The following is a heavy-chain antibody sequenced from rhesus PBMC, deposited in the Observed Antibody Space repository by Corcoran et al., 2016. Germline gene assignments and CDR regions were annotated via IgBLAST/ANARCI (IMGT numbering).Heavy chain of an antibody. Sequence: QLQLQESGPGVVKPSETLSLTCAVSGGSISDSYRWSWIRQPPGKGLAWIGYIYGSSTSTNYNPSRKSRVTISKDSSKNQFSLKLSSVTAADTAVYYCARGGIGGSYYYFDYWGQGVLVTVSS. V-gene: IGHV4S10*01. CDR2: IYGSSTST. CDR3: ARGGIGGSYYYFDY. D-gene: IGHD3-16*01. CDR1: GGSISDSYR. J-gene: IGHJ4*01.